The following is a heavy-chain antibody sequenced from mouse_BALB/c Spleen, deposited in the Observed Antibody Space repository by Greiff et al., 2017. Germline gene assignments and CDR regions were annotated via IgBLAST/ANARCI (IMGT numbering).Heavy chain of an antibody. J-gene: IGHJ2*01. Sequence: EVKLVESGGGLVKPGGSLKLSCAASGFAFSSYDMSWVRQTPEKRLEWVAYISSGGGSTYYPDTVKGRFTISRDNAKNTLYLQMSSLKSEDTAMYYCARQGYRYLYFDDWGQGTTRTGSS. CDR1: GFAFSSYD. V-gene: IGHV5-12-1*01. D-gene: IGHD2-14*01. CDR2: ISSGGGST. CDR3: ARQGYRYLYFDD.